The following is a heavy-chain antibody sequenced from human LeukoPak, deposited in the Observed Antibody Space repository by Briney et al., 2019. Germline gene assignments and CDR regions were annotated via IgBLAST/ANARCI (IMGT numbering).Heavy chain of an antibody. CDR3: ARDEVTSGGGLES. D-gene: IGHD3-16*01. J-gene: IGHJ4*02. CDR2: IYSGGLT. CDR1: GFAVNTKF. V-gene: IGHV3-53*01. Sequence: GGSLRLSCAASGFAVNTKFMRWVRQAPGKGLEWISVIYSGGLTYYADSVESRFTISRDNSKNTLYLYMNSLRAEDTAVYYCARDEVTSGGGLESWGQGALVIVSS.